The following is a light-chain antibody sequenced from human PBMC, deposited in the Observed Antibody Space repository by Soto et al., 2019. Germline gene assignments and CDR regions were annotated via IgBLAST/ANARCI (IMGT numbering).Light chain of an antibody. CDR3: QQRSNWPLT. CDR1: QPVSDK. CDR2: GAS. J-gene: IGKJ4*01. Sequence: EVVMTQSPANLSVSPGVGATLSCWASQPVSDKLAWYQQKPGQAPRLLIYGASARALGIPDRFSGSGSGTDFTLTISSLEPEDFAVYYCQQRSNWPLTFGGGTKVDIK. V-gene: IGKV3-11*01.